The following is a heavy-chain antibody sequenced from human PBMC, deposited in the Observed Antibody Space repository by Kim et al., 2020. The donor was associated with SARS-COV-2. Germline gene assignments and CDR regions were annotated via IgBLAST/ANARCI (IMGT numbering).Heavy chain of an antibody. D-gene: IGHD6-13*01. V-gene: IGHV1-69*13. CDR1: GGTFSSYA. CDR2: IIPIFGTS. J-gene: IGHJ6*02. CDR3: ARDIGRGTASSGMDV. Sequence: SVKVSCKASGGTFSSYAISWVRQAPGQGLEWLGGIIPIFGTSNYAQKFQGRVTITADESTGTAYMELSSLRSEDTAVYYCARDIGRGTASSGMDVWGQGTTVTVSS.